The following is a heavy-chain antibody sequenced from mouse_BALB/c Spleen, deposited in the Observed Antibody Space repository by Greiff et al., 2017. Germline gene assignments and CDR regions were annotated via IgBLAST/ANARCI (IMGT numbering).Heavy chain of an antibody. D-gene: IGHD2-3*01. CDR1: GFNIKDTY. J-gene: IGHJ4*01. Sequence: EVQLQQSGAELVKPGASVKLSCTASGFNIKDTYMHWVKQRPEQGLEWIGRIDPANGNTKYDPKFQGKATITADTSSNTAYLQLSSLTSEDTAVYCCARWGRWGAMDYWGQGTSVTVSS. CDR2: IDPANGNT. V-gene: IGHV14-3*02. CDR3: ARWGRWGAMDY.